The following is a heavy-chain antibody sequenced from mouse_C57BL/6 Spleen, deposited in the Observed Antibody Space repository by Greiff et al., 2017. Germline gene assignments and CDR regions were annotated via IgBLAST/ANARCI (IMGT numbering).Heavy chain of an antibody. CDR2: IWSGGST. CDR3: ASYYDYAVGAMDY. J-gene: IGHJ4*01. D-gene: IGHD2-4*01. Sequence: QVQLKESGPGLVQPSQSLSITCTVSGFSLTSYGVHWVRQSPGKGLEWLGVIWSGGSTDYNAAFISRLSISKDNSKSQVFFKMNSLQADDTAIYYCASYYDYAVGAMDYWGQGTSVTVSS. CDR1: GFSLTSYG. V-gene: IGHV2-2*01.